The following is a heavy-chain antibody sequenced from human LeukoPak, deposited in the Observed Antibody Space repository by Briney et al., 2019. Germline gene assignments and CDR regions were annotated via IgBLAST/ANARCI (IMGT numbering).Heavy chain of an antibody. CDR3: ARSQRGYCSGGTCYYFDS. CDR2: IYYSGST. CDR1: GGSTYRYY. Sequence: SETPSLTCSVSGGSTYRYYWSWIRQPPGKGLEWIGYIYYSGSTDYNPSLKSRVTISVDTSKNQFSLRLSSVTAADTAVYYCARSQRGYCSGGTCYYFDSWGQGTLVTVSS. J-gene: IGHJ4*02. V-gene: IGHV4-59*08. D-gene: IGHD2-15*01.